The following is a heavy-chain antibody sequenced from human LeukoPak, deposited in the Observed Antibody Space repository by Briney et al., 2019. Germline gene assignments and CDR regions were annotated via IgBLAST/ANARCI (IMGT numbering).Heavy chain of an antibody. J-gene: IGHJ4*02. V-gene: IGHV3-30*03. Sequence: GGSLRLSCTASGFTFSNFWMGWVRQAPGKGLEWVAVISYDGSNKYYADSVKGRFTISRDNSKNTLYLQMNSLRAEDTAVYYCARAPAYYYAPLDYWGQGTLVTVSS. CDR1: GFTFSNFW. CDR3: ARAPAYYYAPLDY. CDR2: ISYDGSNK. D-gene: IGHD3-10*01.